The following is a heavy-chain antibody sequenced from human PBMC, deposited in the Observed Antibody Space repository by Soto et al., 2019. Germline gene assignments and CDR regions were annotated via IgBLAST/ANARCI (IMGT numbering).Heavy chain of an antibody. CDR1: GGSFSGYY. Sequence: QVQLQQWGAGLLKPSETLSLTCAVYGGSFSGYYWSWIRQPPGKGLEWIGEINHSGRTNYNPSLNSRVTISVDTSKNQFALKLSSVTAADTAVYYCARGPEYSYGYSWYFDLWGRGTLVTVSS. J-gene: IGHJ2*01. CDR3: ARGPEYSYGYSWYFDL. CDR2: INHSGRT. V-gene: IGHV4-34*01. D-gene: IGHD5-18*01.